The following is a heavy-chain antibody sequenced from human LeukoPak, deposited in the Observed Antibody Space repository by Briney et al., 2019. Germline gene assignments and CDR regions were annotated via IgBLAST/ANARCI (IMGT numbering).Heavy chain of an antibody. CDR2: ISGSGGST. D-gene: IGHD3-22*01. Sequence: GGSLRLSCAASGFTFSSYGMSWVRQAPGKGLEWVSAISGSGGSTYYADSVKGRFTISRDNSKNTLYLQMNSLRAEDTAVYYCAKLPHYDSSGYYPRNDYWGQGTLVTVSS. J-gene: IGHJ4*02. V-gene: IGHV3-23*01. CDR1: GFTFSSYG. CDR3: AKLPHYDSSGYYPRNDY.